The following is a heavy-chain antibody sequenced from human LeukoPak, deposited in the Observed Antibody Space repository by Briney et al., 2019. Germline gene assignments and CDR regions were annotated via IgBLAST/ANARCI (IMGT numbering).Heavy chain of an antibody. V-gene: IGHV4-34*01. CDR3: ARGRRLLWFGESSNWFDP. CDR2: INHSGST. J-gene: IGHJ5*02. CDR1: GGSFSGCY. Sequence: SETLSLTCAVYGGSFSGCYWSWIRQPPGKGLEWIGEINHSGSTNYNPSLKSRVTISVDTSKNQFSLKLSSVTAADTAVYYCARGRRLLWFGESSNWFDPWGQGTLVTVSS. D-gene: IGHD3-10*01.